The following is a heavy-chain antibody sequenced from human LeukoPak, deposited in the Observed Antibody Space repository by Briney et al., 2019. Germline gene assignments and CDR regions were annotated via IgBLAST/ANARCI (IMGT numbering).Heavy chain of an antibody. V-gene: IGHV3-23*01. J-gene: IGHJ4*02. CDR2: ISGSGASA. Sequence: GGSLRLSCAASGFTFSSYAMSWVRQAPGKGLEWVSAISGSGASAYYTDSVKGRFSISRDNSKNTLYLQMNSLRAEDTAVYYCANTGGHGYNAGDYWGQGTLVTVSS. D-gene: IGHD5-24*01. CDR1: GFTFSSYA. CDR3: ANTGGHGYNAGDY.